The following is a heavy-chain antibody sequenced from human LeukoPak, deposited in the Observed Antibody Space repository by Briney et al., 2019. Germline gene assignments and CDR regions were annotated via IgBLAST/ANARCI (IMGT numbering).Heavy chain of an antibody. D-gene: IGHD2-2*01. CDR1: GYPFTNFG. CDR2: ISAYTGNT. V-gene: IGHV1-18*01. Sequence: GASVKVSCKASGYPFTNFGISWVRQAPGRGLEWMGWISAYTGNTKYAQRFQGRVTMTTDTSTSTAYMELRSLRSDDTAVFYCARDFWVRHSAPAPKDLWGQGTLVTVSS. J-gene: IGHJ5*02. CDR3: ARDFWVRHSAPAPKDL.